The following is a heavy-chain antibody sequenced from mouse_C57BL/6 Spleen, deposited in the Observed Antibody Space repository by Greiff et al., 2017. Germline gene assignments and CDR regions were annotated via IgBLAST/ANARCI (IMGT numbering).Heavy chain of an antibody. CDR2: IDPANGNT. CDR1: GFNIKNTY. CDR3: ARIPYYYGSSYLAMDY. V-gene: IGHV14-3*01. D-gene: IGHD1-1*01. Sequence: VQLQQSVAELVRPGASVKLSCTASGFNIKNTYMHWVKQRPEQGLEWIGRIDPANGNTKYAPKFQGKATITADTASNTAYLQLSSLTSEDTAIYYCARIPYYYGSSYLAMDYWGQGTSVTVSS. J-gene: IGHJ4*01.